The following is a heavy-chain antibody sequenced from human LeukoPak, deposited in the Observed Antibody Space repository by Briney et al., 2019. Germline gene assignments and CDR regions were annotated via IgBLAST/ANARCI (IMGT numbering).Heavy chain of an antibody. D-gene: IGHD3-22*01. Sequence: PGGSLRLSCAASGFTFSSYAMSWVRQAPGKGLEWVSAISGSGGSTYYADSVKGRFTISRDNSKNTLYLQMNSLRAEDTAVYYCAKDPGDSSGYFRVFDYWGQGTLVTVSS. CDR3: AKDPGDSSGYFRVFDY. CDR1: GFTFSSYA. V-gene: IGHV3-23*01. J-gene: IGHJ4*02. CDR2: ISGSGGST.